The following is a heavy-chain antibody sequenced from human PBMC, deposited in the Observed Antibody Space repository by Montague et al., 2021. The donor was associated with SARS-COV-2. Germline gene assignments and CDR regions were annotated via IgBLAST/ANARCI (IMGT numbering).Heavy chain of an antibody. Sequence: SLRLSCAASGFTFNNFAMHWVRQAPGQGLEWVAVISYDGSIQYYADSVKGRFTTSRDWSKSTLFLQLSSLSPEDPAVYYCAKDATIFWFERGRGTFDYWGRGTLVAVFS. CDR1: GFTFNNFA. CDR3: AKDATIFWFERGRGTFDY. D-gene: IGHD3-10*01. CDR2: ISYDGSIQ. V-gene: IGHV3-30*18. J-gene: IGHJ4*02.